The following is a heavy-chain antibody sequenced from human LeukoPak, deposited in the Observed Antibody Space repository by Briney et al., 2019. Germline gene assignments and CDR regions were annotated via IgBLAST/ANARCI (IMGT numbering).Heavy chain of an antibody. CDR2: IHYSGST. J-gene: IGHJ4*02. V-gene: IGHV4-59*01. Sequence: SETLSLTCTVSGGSISYYWSWIRQPPGKGLEWIGYIHYSGSTNYNSSLKSRVTISLDTSKNQFSLKLSSVTAADTAVYYCARSDPAVGYLSDNWGQGTLVTVSS. CDR1: GGSISYY. D-gene: IGHD5-12*01. CDR3: ARSDPAVGYLSDN.